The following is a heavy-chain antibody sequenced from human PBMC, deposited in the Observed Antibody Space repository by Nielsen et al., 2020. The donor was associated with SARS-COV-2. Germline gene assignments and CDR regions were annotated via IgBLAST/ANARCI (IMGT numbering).Heavy chain of an antibody. D-gene: IGHD5-24*01. CDR1: GFTFSSYS. Sequence: GESLKISCAASGFTFSSYSMNRVRQAPGKGLEWVSSISSSSSYIYYADSVKGRFTISRDNAKNSLYLQMNSLRAEDTAVYYCAQARDKTLYYYYYMYICGKGTTVTVSS. CDR2: ISSSSSYI. J-gene: IGHJ6*03. V-gene: IGHV3-21*01. CDR3: AQARDKTLYYYYYMYI.